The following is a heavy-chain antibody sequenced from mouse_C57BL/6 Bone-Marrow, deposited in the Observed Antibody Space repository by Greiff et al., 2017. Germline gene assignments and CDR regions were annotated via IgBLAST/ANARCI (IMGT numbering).Heavy chain of an antibody. CDR1: GYTFTDYE. CDR3: TRGRAYDGYYAWFVY. CDR2: IDPETGGT. D-gene: IGHD2-3*01. Sequence: QVQLQQSGAELVRPGASVTLSCKASGYTFTDYEMHWVKQTPVHGLEWIGAIDPETGGTAYNQKFKGKAILTADKSSSTAYMELRSLTSEDSAVYYCTRGRAYDGYYAWFVYWGQGTLVTVSA. J-gene: IGHJ3*01. V-gene: IGHV1-15*01.